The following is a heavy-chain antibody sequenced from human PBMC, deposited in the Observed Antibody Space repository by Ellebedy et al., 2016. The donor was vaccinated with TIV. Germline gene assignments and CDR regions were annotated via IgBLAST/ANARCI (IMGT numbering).Heavy chain of an antibody. D-gene: IGHD3-9*01. CDR3: ERDTTTRPRYDILTGYYTFGMDV. Sequence: GESLKISCAASGFTFDDYGMSWVRQAPGNGVEWVYGINWNGGSTGYADSVKGRFTISRDNAKNSLYLQMNSLRAEDTTLYYCERDTTTRPRYDILTGYYTFGMDVWGQGTTVTVSS. V-gene: IGHV3-20*04. J-gene: IGHJ6*02. CDR2: INWNGGST. CDR1: GFTFDDYG.